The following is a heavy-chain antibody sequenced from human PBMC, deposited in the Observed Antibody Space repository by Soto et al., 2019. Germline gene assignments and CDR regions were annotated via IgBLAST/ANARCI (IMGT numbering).Heavy chain of an antibody. CDR1: GDSISSSY. Sequence: QVQLQESGPGLWDPSETLSLTCSFSGDSISSSYWSWIRQPPGKGLEWIGYIYYSGSTNYNPSLKSRVTISLDTSKNQFSLKVSSVTAADTAVYYCARGYDWFDPWGQGTLVTVSS. V-gene: IGHV4-59*01. CDR3: ARGYDWFDP. D-gene: IGHD5-12*01. J-gene: IGHJ5*02. CDR2: IYYSGST.